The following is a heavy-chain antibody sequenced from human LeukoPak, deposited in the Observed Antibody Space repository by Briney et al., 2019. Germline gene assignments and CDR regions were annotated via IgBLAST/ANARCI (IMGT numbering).Heavy chain of an antibody. D-gene: IGHD5-12*01. Sequence: GRSLRLSCAASLFTSRSYWMHWVRPAPGQGRVGVARIYGDGSSTDYADSVKGRFTISRDNAKNTLYLQMNSLTAEDTAVYYCARDRGYQMVDPWGQGTLVTVSS. CDR1: LFTSRSYW. J-gene: IGHJ5*02. CDR3: ARDRGYQMVDP. CDR2: IYGDGSST. V-gene: IGHV3-74*01.